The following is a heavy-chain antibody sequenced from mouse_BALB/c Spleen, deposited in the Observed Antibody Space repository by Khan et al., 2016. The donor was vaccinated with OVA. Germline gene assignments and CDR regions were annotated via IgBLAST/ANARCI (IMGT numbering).Heavy chain of an antibody. CDR3: ASHLTGSVAY. CDR1: GFTFSSYG. CDR2: ISSDGSYT. J-gene: IGHJ3*01. Sequence: EVHLVESGGDLVKPGGSLKLSCAASGFTFSSYGMSWVRQTPDKRLEWVATISSDGSYTYYPDSVKGRFTISRDNVKNTLYLQMSSLKSEDTAMYYCASHLTGSVAYWGQGTLVTVSA. D-gene: IGHD4-1*01. V-gene: IGHV5-6*01.